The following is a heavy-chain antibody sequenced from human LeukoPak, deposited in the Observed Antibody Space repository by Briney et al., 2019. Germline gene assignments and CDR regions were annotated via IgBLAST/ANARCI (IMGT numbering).Heavy chain of an antibody. CDR3: ARLRAAGAYYYDSSGNWFDP. V-gene: IGHV4-4*07. CDR1: GGSISSYY. D-gene: IGHD3-22*01. Sequence: PSETLSLTCTVSGGSISSYYWSWIRQPAGKGLEWIGRIYTSGSTNYNPSLKSRVTMSVDTSKNQFSLKLSSVTAADTAVYYCARLRAAGAYYYDSSGNWFDPWGQGTLVTVSS. CDR2: IYTSGST. J-gene: IGHJ5*02.